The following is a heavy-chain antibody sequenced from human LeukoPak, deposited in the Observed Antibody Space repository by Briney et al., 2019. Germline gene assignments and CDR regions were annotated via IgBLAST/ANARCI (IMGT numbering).Heavy chain of an antibody. Sequence: SVKVSCKASGYTFTGYYMRWVRQAPGQGLEWMGRIIPILGIANYAQKFQGRVTITADKSTSTAYMELSSLRSEDTAVYYCARGIGTGYNWFDPWGQGTLVTVSS. CDR3: ARGIGTGYNWFDP. D-gene: IGHD3/OR15-3a*01. CDR1: GYTFTGYY. CDR2: IIPILGIA. V-gene: IGHV1-69*04. J-gene: IGHJ5*02.